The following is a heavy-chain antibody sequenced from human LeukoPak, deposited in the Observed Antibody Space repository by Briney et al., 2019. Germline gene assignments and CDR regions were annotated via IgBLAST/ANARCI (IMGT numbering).Heavy chain of an antibody. Sequence: GASVTVSCKASGGTFSSYAISWVRQAPGQGLEWMGGIIPIFGTANYAQKFQGRVTITADESTSTAYMELSSLRSEDTAVYYCARGKYCSSTSCYISPLYWGQGTLVTVSS. CDR2: IIPIFGTA. J-gene: IGHJ4*02. CDR3: ARGKYCSSTSCYISPLY. D-gene: IGHD2-2*02. V-gene: IGHV1-69*13. CDR1: GGTFSSYA.